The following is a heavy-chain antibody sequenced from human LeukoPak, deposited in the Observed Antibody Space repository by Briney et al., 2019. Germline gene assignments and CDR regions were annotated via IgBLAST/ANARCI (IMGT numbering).Heavy chain of an antibody. D-gene: IGHD2-15*01. CDR3: ARYCSGGCYSGVDY. CDR1: GFTFSSFG. J-gene: IGHJ4*02. V-gene: IGHV3-33*05. Sequence: GGSLRLSCAASGFTFSSFGMRWVRQAPGRELEWVALILYDEKYYADSVKGRFTISRDNSKNILYLQMDSLRVEDTAVYYCARYCSGGCYSGVDYWGQGTLVTVPS. CDR2: ILYDEK.